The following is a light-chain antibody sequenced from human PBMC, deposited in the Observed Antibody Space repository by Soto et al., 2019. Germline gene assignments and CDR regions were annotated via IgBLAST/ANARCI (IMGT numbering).Light chain of an antibody. CDR2: KAS. V-gene: IGKV1-5*03. J-gene: IGKJ1*01. CDR1: QIISIW. CDR3: QQYNSYPWT. Sequence: IQRTHSPATLPASVLYRVTITFLASQIISIWLAWYHQKPGKAPKLLIYKASSLESGVPSRFSGSGSGTEFTLTISSLQPDDFATYYCQQYNSYPWTFGQGTKVDI.